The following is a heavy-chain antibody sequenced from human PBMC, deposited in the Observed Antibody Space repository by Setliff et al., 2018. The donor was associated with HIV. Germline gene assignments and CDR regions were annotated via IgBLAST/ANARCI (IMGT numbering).Heavy chain of an antibody. J-gene: IGHJ4*02. D-gene: IGHD1-26*01. CDR1: GGSISRYY. CDR3: ARSPEWGAGGIDY. CDR2: VYFTGHT. Sequence: SETLSLTCTVSGGSISRYYWSWFRQSPGKGLEWIGYVYFTGHTNFNPSLKSRVTMSIDTPQNQFSLTLTSVTAADTAVYYCARSPEWGAGGIDYWGQGTLVTVSS. V-gene: IGHV4-59*01.